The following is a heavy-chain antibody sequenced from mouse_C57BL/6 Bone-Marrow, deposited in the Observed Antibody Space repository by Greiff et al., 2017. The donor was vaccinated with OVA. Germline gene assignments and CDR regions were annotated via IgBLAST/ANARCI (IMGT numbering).Heavy chain of an antibody. Sequence: VKLQQPGAELVMPGASVKLSCKASGYTFTSYWMHWVKQRPGQGLEWIGEIDPSDSYTNYNQKFKGKSTLTVDKSSSTAYMQLSSLTSEDSAVYYCARPIYDGYYWFAYWGQGTLVTVSA. V-gene: IGHV1-69*01. CDR2: IDPSDSYT. CDR1: GYTFTSYW. D-gene: IGHD2-3*01. CDR3: ARPIYDGYYWFAY. J-gene: IGHJ3*01.